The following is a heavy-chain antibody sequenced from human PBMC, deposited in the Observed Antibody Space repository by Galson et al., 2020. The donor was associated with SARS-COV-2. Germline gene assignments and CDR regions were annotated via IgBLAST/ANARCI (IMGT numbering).Heavy chain of an antibody. CDR3: ARAYLGYCSSTRCVGWFDP. CDR2: IYYSGST. V-gene: IGHV4-39*07. Sequence: SETLSLTCTVSGGSISSSSYYWGWIRQPPGKGLEWIGSIYYSGSTYYNPSLKSRVTISVDTSKNQFSLKLSSVTAADTAVYYCARAYLGYCSSTRCVGWFDPWGQGTLVTVSS. D-gene: IGHD2-2*03. CDR1: GGSISSSSYY. J-gene: IGHJ5*02.